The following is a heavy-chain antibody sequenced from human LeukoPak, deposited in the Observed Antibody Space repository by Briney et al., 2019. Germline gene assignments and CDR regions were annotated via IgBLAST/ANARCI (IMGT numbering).Heavy chain of an antibody. V-gene: IGHV5-51*01. J-gene: IGHJ4*02. Sequence: GESLKISCKGSGYSFTNYWIGWVRQMPGKGLEWMGIIYPGDSDTRYSPSFQGQVTISADKSIATAYLQWSGLKASGTAMYFRARSAMEGRQPLVPLDYWGQGTLVTVSS. D-gene: IGHD6-13*01. CDR1: GYSFTNYW. CDR2: IYPGDSDT. CDR3: ARSAMEGRQPLVPLDY.